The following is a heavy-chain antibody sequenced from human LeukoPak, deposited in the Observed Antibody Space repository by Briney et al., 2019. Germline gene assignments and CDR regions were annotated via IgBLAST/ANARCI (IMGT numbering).Heavy chain of an antibody. CDR1: GFTFSSYA. Sequence: GGSLRLSCAASGFTFSSYAMSWVSQAPGKGLEWVSGISGTGDNTYYADSVKGRFTISRDNSKNTLYLQMNSLRAEDTAAYYCAKDSQYYDFWSGRVYYYYYMDVWGKGTTVTVSS. D-gene: IGHD3-3*01. J-gene: IGHJ6*03. V-gene: IGHV3-23*01. CDR2: ISGTGDNT. CDR3: AKDSQYYDFWSGRVYYYYYMDV.